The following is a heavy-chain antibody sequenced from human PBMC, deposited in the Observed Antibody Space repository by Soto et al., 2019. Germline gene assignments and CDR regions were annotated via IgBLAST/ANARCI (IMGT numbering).Heavy chain of an antibody. CDR2: IYSGGST. J-gene: IGHJ6*03. Sequence: GGSLRLSCAASGFTVSSNYMSWVRQAPGKGLEWVSVIYSGGSTYYADSVKGRFTISRDNSKNTLYLQMNSLRAEDTAVYYCARVGDYYYYYMDVWGKGTTVTVSS. V-gene: IGHV3-66*01. CDR3: ARVGDYYYYYMDV. CDR1: GFTVSSNY.